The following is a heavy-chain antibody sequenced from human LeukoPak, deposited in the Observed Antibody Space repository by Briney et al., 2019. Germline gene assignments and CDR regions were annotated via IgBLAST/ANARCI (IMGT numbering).Heavy chain of an antibody. J-gene: IGHJ5*02. V-gene: IGHV3-23*01. CDR3: ARDPTSGYYGMIP. Sequence: SGGSLRLSCAASGFTFSTSAMSWVRQAPGKGLEWVSAISSSGGTTYYADSVKGRFTISRDNSKNTVYLQMNSLRAEDTAVYYCARDPTSGYYGMIPWGQGTLVTVSS. CDR1: GFTFSTSA. CDR2: ISSSGGTT. D-gene: IGHD3-22*01.